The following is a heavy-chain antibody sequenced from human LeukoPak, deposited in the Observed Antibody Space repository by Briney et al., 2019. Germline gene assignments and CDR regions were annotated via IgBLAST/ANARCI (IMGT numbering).Heavy chain of an antibody. J-gene: IGHJ6*03. V-gene: IGHV1-2*02. D-gene: IGHD7-27*01. CDR1: GYTFTGYY. CDR3: ASQTGPGSLYYYYYMDV. CDR2: INPNSGGT. Sequence: ASGKVSCKASGYTFTGYYMHWVRQAPGQGLEWMGRINPNSGGTNYAQKFQGRVTMTRDTSISTAYMELSRLRSDDTAVYYCASQTGPGSLYYYYYMDVWGKGTTVTVSS.